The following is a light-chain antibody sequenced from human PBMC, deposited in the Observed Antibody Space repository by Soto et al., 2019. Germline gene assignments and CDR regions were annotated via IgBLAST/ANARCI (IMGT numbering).Light chain of an antibody. CDR1: QRVLHSSNNKNY. Sequence: DIVMTQSPDSLAVSLGERATINCKSSQRVLHSSNNKNYLAWYQQKPGQPPKLLIYWASTRESGVPDRFSGSGSGTDFTLAISSLQAEDAAVYYCQQYYTTPLTFGQGTKVEIK. V-gene: IGKV4-1*01. CDR3: QQYYTTPLT. J-gene: IGKJ1*01. CDR2: WAS.